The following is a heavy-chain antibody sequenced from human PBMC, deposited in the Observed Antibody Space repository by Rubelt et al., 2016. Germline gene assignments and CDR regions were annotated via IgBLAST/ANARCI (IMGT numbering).Heavy chain of an antibody. CDR3: ARRGPYSSSHDY. V-gene: IGHV4-39*01. CDR2: IYYSGST. CDR1: GGSISSSSYY. J-gene: IGHJ4*02. Sequence: QLQLQESGPGLVKPSETLSLTCTVSGGSISSSSYYWGWIRQPPGKGLEWIGSIYYSGSTYYNPSLKSRVTISVDTSKNQFSRKLSSVTAADTAVYYCARRGPYSSSHDYWGQGTLVTVSS. D-gene: IGHD6-13*01.